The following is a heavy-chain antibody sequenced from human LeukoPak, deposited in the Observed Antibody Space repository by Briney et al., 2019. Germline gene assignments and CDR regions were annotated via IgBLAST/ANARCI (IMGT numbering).Heavy chain of an antibody. CDR1: GFTFSSYA. CDR2: ISYDGSNK. Sequence: GGSLRLSCAASGFTFSSYAMHWVRQAPGKGLEWVAVISYDGSNKYYADSVKGRFTISRDNSKSTLYLQMNSLRAEDTAVYYCASPKTYGDYGTPLDYWGQGTLVTVSS. D-gene: IGHD4-17*01. V-gene: IGHV3-30*04. CDR3: ASPKTYGDYGTPLDY. J-gene: IGHJ4*02.